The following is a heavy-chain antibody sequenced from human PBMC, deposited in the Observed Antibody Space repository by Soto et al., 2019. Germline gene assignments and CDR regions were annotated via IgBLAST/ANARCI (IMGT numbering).Heavy chain of an antibody. CDR1: GFTFSSHA. J-gene: IGHJ4*02. V-gene: IGHV3-30*03. CDR3: ARDHEGSGTYFDY. CDR2: ISSDGGNK. D-gene: IGHD1-26*01. Sequence: HPGGSLRLSCAASGFTFSSHAMHWVRQAPGKGLEWVALISSDGGNKYYIDSVKGRFTISRDNSKNSLSLQMNSLRAEDTAVYYWARDHEGSGTYFDYWGQGTLVTVAS.